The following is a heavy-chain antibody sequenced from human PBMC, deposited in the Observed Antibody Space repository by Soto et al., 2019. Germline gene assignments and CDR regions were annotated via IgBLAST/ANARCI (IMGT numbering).Heavy chain of an antibody. V-gene: IGHV3-23*01. Sequence: EVHLLESGGGLVQPGGSLRLSCAASGFTFSSYAMSWVRQAPGKGLEWVSAISGSGGSTYYADSVKGRFTISRDNSKNTLYLQMHSLRAEDTAVYYCAKVGGDYDILTGYYTPNYYYYYMDVWGKGTTVTVSS. CDR1: GFTFSSYA. J-gene: IGHJ6*03. CDR2: ISGSGGST. CDR3: AKVGGDYDILTGYYTPNYYYYYMDV. D-gene: IGHD3-9*01.